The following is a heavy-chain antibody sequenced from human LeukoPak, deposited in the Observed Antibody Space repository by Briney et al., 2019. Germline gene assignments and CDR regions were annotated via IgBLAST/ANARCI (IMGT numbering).Heavy chain of an antibody. V-gene: IGHV1-2*02. D-gene: IGHD2-2*01. Sequence: ASVKVSCKASGYTFTGHYMHWVRQAPGQGLEWTGWINPNSGGTNYAQKFQGRVTMTRDTSISTAYMELSRLRSDDTAVYYCARDVLVVVPAATSYYYYMDVWGKGTTVTVSS. CDR3: ARDVLVVVPAATSYYYYMDV. CDR2: INPNSGGT. CDR1: GYTFTGHY. J-gene: IGHJ6*03.